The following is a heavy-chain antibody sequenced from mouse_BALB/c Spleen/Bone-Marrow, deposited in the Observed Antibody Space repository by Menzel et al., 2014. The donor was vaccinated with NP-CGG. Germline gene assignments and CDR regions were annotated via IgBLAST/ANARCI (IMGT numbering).Heavy chain of an antibody. CDR3: TREGWLLYFDY. D-gene: IGHD2-3*01. V-gene: IGHV1S22*01. Sequence: GSALVRPGASVKLSCKASGYTFTSYWLHWVKQRHGQGLEWIGNIYPGSGSTNYDEKFKSKGTLTVDTSSSTAYMHLSSLTSEDSAVYYCTREGWLLYFDYWGQGTTLTVSS. CDR2: IYPGSGST. J-gene: IGHJ2*01. CDR1: GYTFTSYW.